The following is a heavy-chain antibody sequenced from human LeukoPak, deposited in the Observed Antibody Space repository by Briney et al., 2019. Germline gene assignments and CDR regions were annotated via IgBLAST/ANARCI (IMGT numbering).Heavy chain of an antibody. V-gene: IGHV3-66*01. J-gene: IGHJ4*02. CDR3: ARVVLQAYYFDY. Sequence: GGSLRLSCAASGFTVSSNYMSCVRRAPGKGLEWVSVIYSGGSTYYADSVKGRFTISRDNSKNTLYLQMNSLRAEDTAVYYCARVVLQAYYFDYWGQGTLVTVSS. CDR1: GFTVSSNY. CDR2: IYSGGST.